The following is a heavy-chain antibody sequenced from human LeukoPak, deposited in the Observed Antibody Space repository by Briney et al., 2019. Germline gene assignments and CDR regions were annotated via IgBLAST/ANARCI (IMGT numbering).Heavy chain of an antibody. V-gene: IGHV4-4*02. CDR2: IYHSGST. J-gene: IGHJ4*02. D-gene: IGHD3-22*01. Sequence: SETLSLTCTVSGGSISSTNWWSWVRQPPGKGLEWVGEIYHSGSTNYNPSLKSRVTISVDTSKNFFSLQLSSVTAADTAVYYCARTYSYDSRGYLYYFDYWGQGTLVAVSS. CDR3: ARTYSYDSRGYLYYFDY. CDR1: GGSISSTNW.